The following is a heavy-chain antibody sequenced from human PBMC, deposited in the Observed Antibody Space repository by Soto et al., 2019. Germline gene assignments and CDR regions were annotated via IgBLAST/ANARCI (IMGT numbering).Heavy chain of an antibody. V-gene: IGHV1-18*04. J-gene: IGHJ6*02. D-gene: IGHD3-9*01. CDR1: GYTFTSYG. Sequence: SVKVSCKASGYTFTSYGISWVRQAPGQGLEWMGWISAYNGNTNYAQKLQGRVTMTTDTSTSTAYMELRSLRSDDTAVYYCARTTSEHYDILTGVTHDYYGLDVRGQGTSVTVSS. CDR2: ISAYNGNT. CDR3: ARTTSEHYDILTGVTHDYYGLDV.